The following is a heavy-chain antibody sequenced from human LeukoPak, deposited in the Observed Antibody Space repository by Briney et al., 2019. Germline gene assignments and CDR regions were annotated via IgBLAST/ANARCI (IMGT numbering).Heavy chain of an antibody. V-gene: IGHV4-39*07. CDR3: ARGGYSGYDYRE. CDR2: IFYSGST. J-gene: IGHJ4*02. Sequence: SETLSLTCTVSGGSISTSNYYWGWIRQPPGKGLEWIGNIFYSGSTNYNPSLKSRVTISVDTSKNQFSLNLTSVTAADTAIYFCARGGYSGYDYREWGQGTLVTVSS. D-gene: IGHD5-12*01. CDR1: GGSISTSNYY.